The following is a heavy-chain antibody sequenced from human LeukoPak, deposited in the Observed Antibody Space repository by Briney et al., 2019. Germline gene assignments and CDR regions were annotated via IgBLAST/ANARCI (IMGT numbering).Heavy chain of an antibody. Sequence: GGSPRLSCAASGFTVSSNYMSWVRQAPGKGLEWVSVIYSGGSSYYADSVKGRFTISRDNSKNTLYLQMNSLRAEDTAVYYCAREEGYSYVLDYWGQGTLVTVSS. CDR2: IYSGGSS. V-gene: IGHV3-53*05. CDR1: GFTVSSNY. CDR3: AREEGYSYVLDY. J-gene: IGHJ4*02. D-gene: IGHD5-18*01.